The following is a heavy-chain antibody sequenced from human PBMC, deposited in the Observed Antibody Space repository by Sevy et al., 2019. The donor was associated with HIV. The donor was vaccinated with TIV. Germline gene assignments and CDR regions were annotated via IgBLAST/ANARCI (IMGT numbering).Heavy chain of an antibody. V-gene: IGHV3-30*04. D-gene: IGHD6-19*01. CDR1: GFSVSSHA. J-gene: IGHJ4*02. CDR2: LSYDGITQ. Sequence: GGSLRLSCAASGFSVSSHAMHWVRQAPGKGLEWVALLSYDGITQYYADSVKGRFSISRDNSKNILYLQMNSLRPADTALYYCTRDAGYSVGWYPSNYWGQGTLVTVSS. CDR3: TRDAGYSVGWYPSNY.